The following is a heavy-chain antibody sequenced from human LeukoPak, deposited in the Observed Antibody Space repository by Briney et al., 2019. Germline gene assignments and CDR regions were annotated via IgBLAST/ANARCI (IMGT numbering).Heavy chain of an antibody. CDR3: AKAGAPFCSTTTCYRWFDP. CDR2: IRYDGSNK. V-gene: IGHV3-30*02. Sequence: PGGSLRLSCAASGFTFNNYGMHWVRQAPGKGLEWVAFIRYDGSNKDSADSVKGRFIISRDNSKNTLYLQMNSLRPEDTAMYYCAKAGAPFCSTTTCYRWFDPWGQGTLVTVSS. CDR1: GFTFNNYG. D-gene: IGHD2-2*01. J-gene: IGHJ5*02.